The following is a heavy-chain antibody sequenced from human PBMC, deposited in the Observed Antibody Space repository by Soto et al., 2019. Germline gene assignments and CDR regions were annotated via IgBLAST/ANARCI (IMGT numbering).Heavy chain of an antibody. CDR1: GFSVSDYY. Sequence: GGSLRLSCAASGFSVSDYYMNWVRQAPGKGLEWVSIIYSGRTTYYADSVKGRFTISRDDSKNTLCLQMNSLRPEDTALYYCVRGPADSMLRLLEWPYGDYWGQGTLVTVSS. CDR3: VRGPADSMLRLLEWPYGDY. V-gene: IGHV3-53*01. CDR2: IYSGRTT. J-gene: IGHJ4*02. D-gene: IGHD3-3*01.